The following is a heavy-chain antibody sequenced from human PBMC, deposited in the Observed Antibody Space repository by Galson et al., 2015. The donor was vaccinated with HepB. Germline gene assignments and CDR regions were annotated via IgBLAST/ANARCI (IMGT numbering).Heavy chain of an antibody. CDR1: GFIFDDYA. D-gene: IGHD2-2*01. Sequence: SLRLSCAAAGFIFDDYAMHWVRQAPGKGLEWVSEISWNSISIAYADSVKGRFTISRDNAKNSLYLQMNSLRVEDTALYYCARIMGQSTSWPHRTPDAFAFWGLGTMVTVSS. J-gene: IGHJ3*01. CDR3: ARIMGQSTSWPHRTPDAFAF. V-gene: IGHV3-9*01. CDR2: ISWNSISI.